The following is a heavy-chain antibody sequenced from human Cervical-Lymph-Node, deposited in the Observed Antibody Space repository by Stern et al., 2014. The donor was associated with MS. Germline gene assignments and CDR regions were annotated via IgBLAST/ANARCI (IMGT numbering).Heavy chain of an antibody. D-gene: IGHD4-11*01. V-gene: IGHV2-70*13. CDR3: GWHSPSMTSDFFDL. Sequence: QVTLRESGPALVKPTQSLTLTCSFSGFSLDTSGMGVGWIRQPPGKALEWLALILWDGERQYSTSLKTRLSISKDTPKNQVVLRMTNMDLDDTATYFCGWHSPSMTSDFFDLWGQGILVTVSS. CDR1: GFSLDTSGMG. J-gene: IGHJ4*02. CDR2: ILWDGER.